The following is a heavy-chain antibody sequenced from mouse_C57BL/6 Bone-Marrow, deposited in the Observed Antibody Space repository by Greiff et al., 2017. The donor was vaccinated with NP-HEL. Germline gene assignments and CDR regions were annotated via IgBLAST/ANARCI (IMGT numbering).Heavy chain of an antibody. CDR1: GFTFSSYA. CDR2: ISDGGSYT. J-gene: IGHJ1*03. CDR3: ARDCFITSSDFDV. Sequence: EVKLVESGGGLVKPGGSLKLSCAASGFTFSSYAMSWVRQTPEKRLEWVATISDGGSYTYYPDNVKGRFTISRDNANNNLYLQMSHLKSEDTAMYYCARDCFITSSDFDVWGTGTTVTVSS. D-gene: IGHD1-1*01. V-gene: IGHV5-4*01.